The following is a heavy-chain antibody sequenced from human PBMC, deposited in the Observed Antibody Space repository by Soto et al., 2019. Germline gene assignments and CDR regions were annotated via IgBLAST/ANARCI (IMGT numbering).Heavy chain of an antibody. CDR2: IIPIFGST. Sequence: QVQLVQPGAEVRKPGSSVKVSCKASGGTFSSYAITWVRQAPGQGLEWMGGIIPIFGSTNYAQKFQGRVTITADESTSTAYMELSSLRSEDTAVYYCAREGTTAPQDGFYYYGMDVWGQGTTVTVSS. D-gene: IGHD5-18*01. V-gene: IGHV1-69*01. CDR3: AREGTTAPQDGFYYYGMDV. J-gene: IGHJ6*02. CDR1: GGTFSSYA.